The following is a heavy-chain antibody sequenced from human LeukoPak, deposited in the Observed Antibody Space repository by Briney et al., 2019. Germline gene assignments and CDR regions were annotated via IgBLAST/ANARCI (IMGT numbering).Heavy chain of an antibody. CDR3: AREGSGYYMDV. CDR1: RFTFSSYS. Sequence: GGSLRLSCAASRFTFSSYSMNWVRQAPGKGLEWVSSISSSSSYIYYADSVKGRFTISRDNAKNTLYLQMNSLRAEDTAVYYCAREGSGYYMDVWGKGTTVTVSS. J-gene: IGHJ6*03. V-gene: IGHV3-21*01. CDR2: ISSSSSYI.